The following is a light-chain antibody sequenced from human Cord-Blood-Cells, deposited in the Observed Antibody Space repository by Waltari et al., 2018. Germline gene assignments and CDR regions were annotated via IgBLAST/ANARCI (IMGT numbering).Light chain of an antibody. V-gene: IGLV2-11*01. Sequence: QSALTQPRSVSGSPGQSVTISCTGTSSDVGGYNYVSWYQQHPGKAPKPMIYDVSKRPPGVPVRFSGSKAGNTASLTISGLQAEDEADYYCCSYAGSYVFGTGTKVTVL. CDR2: DVS. J-gene: IGLJ1*01. CDR3: CSYAGSYV. CDR1: SSDVGGYNY.